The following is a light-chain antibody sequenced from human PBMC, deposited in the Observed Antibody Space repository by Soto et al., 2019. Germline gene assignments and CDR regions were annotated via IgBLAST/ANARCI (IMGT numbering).Light chain of an antibody. CDR2: GGS. Sequence: ELVLTQSPDTLSLSPGERATLSCRASQRVSRDFLVWYQQKPGQAPRLLIYGGSSRATGIPDRFNGGGSGTDFILSISRLEPEDFAMYYCQHYDNSPPSVTFGPGTKVDIK. J-gene: IGKJ3*01. CDR1: QRVSRDF. CDR3: QHYDNSPPSVT. V-gene: IGKV3-20*01.